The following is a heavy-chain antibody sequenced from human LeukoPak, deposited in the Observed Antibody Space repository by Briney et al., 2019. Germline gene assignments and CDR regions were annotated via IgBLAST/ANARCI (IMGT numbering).Heavy chain of an antibody. Sequence: ASVKVSCKASGGTFSSYVISWVRQAPGQGLEWMGRIIPILGIANYAQKSQGRVTITADKSTSTAYMELSSLRSEDTAVYYCASGIAAAGTPFDYWGQGTLVTVSS. J-gene: IGHJ4*02. CDR1: GGTFSSYV. V-gene: IGHV1-69*04. D-gene: IGHD6-13*01. CDR3: ASGIAAAGTPFDY. CDR2: IIPILGIA.